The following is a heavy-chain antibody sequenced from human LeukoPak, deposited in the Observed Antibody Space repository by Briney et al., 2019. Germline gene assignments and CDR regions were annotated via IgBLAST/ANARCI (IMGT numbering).Heavy chain of an antibody. CDR3: AKGGSSYSEMDY. J-gene: IGHJ4*02. D-gene: IGHD4-11*01. CDR1: GFTFSSYA. Sequence: GSLRLSCAASGFTFSSYAMSWVRQAPGKGLEWVSTFSGSGGNTYYADSVKGRFTISRDNSKNTLYLQMNSLRADDTAVYYCAKGGSSYSEMDYWGQGTLVTVSS. V-gene: IGHV3-23*01. CDR2: FSGSGGNT.